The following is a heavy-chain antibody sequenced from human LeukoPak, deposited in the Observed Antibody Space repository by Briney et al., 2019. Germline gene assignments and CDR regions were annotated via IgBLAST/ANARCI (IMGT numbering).Heavy chain of an antibody. J-gene: IGHJ4*02. CDR1: GFTFSSYA. Sequence: GGSLRLSCAASGFTFSSYAMSWVRQAPGKGLEWVSAISGSGGSTYYADSVKGRFTISRDNSKNTLYLQMNSLRAEDTAVYYCAAATDCVWGRPLDLFFDYWGQGTLVTVSS. CDR3: AAATDCVWGRPLDLFFDY. CDR2: ISGSGGST. D-gene: IGHD3-16*01. V-gene: IGHV3-23*01.